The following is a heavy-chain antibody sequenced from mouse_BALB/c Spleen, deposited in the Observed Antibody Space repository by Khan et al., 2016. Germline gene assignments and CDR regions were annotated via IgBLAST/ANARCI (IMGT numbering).Heavy chain of an antibody. CDR3: ARWLLGAMDY. D-gene: IGHD2-3*01. J-gene: IGHJ4*01. CDR1: GYTFSSYW. Sequence: VQLQESGAELMKPGASVKISCKATGYTFSSYWIEWVKQRPGHGLEWIGEILPGSGIPTFNEKFKGMATFTADTSSNTAYMQLSSLTSEDSAVYYCARWLLGAMDYWGQGTSVTVSS. CDR2: ILPGSGIP. V-gene: IGHV1-9*01.